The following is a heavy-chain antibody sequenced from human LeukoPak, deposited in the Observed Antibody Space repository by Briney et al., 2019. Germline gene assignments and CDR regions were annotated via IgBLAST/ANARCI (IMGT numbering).Heavy chain of an antibody. J-gene: IGHJ4*02. CDR3: ARDGYTWNDQADY. D-gene: IGHD1-20*01. CDR1: GFTFSSYW. CDR2: IKQDGSET. Sequence: GGSLRLSCAASGFTFSSYWMSWVRQAPGKGLEWVATIKQDGSETYYVDSLKGRFVISRDNVKSSLYLEMNSLRPEDTALYFCARDGYTWNDQADYWGQGTQVAVSS. V-gene: IGHV3-7*01.